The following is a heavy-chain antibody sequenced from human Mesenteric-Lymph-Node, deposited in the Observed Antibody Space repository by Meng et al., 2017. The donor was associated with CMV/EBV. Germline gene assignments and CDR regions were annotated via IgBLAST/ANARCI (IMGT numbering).Heavy chain of an antibody. J-gene: IGHJ4*02. CDR1: GGTFSSYA. CDR2: IIPIFGTA. Sequence: SGGTFSSYAISWVRQAPGQGLAWMGGIIPIFGTANYAQKFQGRVTITADKSTSTAYMELSSLRSEDTAVYYCARVRYFDWDQYYFDYWGQGTLVTVSS. V-gene: IGHV1-69*06. D-gene: IGHD3-9*01. CDR3: ARVRYFDWDQYYFDY.